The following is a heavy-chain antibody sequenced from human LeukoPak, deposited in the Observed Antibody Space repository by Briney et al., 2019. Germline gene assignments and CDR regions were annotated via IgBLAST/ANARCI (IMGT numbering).Heavy chain of an antibody. D-gene: IGHD6-19*01. J-gene: IGHJ4*02. CDR2: IYYSGST. Sequence: SETLSLTCTVSGGSISSYYWSWIRQPPGKGLEWIGYIYYSGSTNYNPSLKSRVTISVDTSKNQFSLKLSSVTAADTAVYYCARDEGSGWGPYFDHWGQGTLVTVSS. V-gene: IGHV4-59*01. CDR3: ARDEGSGWGPYFDH. CDR1: GGSISSYY.